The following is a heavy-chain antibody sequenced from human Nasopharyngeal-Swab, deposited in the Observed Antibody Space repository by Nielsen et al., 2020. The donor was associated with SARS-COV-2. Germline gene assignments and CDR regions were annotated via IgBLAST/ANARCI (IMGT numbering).Heavy chain of an antibody. D-gene: IGHD6-13*01. CDR3: ASQQGVAAASPGYDAFDI. CDR2: IYPGDSDT. CDR1: GYSFTSYW. Sequence: GESLKISCKGSGYSFTSYWIGWVRQMPGKGLEWMGIIYPGDSDTRYSPSFQGQVTISADKSISTAYLQWSSLKASDTAMYYCASQQGVAAASPGYDAFDIWGQGTMVTVSS. V-gene: IGHV5-51*01. J-gene: IGHJ3*02.